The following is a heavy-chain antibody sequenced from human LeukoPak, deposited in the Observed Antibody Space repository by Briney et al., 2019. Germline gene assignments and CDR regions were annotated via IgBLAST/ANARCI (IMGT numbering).Heavy chain of an antibody. D-gene: IGHD3-3*01. Sequence: ASVKVSCKASGYTFTSYNINWVRQAPGQGLEWMGWTNSYSGKTRYAQKFQGRVTMTRDMSTSTVYMELSSLRSEDTAVYYCARDSLRFLEWLPNNWFDPWGQGTLVTVSS. CDR1: GYTFTSYN. V-gene: IGHV1-8*01. CDR2: TNSYSGKT. CDR3: ARDSLRFLEWLPNNWFDP. J-gene: IGHJ5*02.